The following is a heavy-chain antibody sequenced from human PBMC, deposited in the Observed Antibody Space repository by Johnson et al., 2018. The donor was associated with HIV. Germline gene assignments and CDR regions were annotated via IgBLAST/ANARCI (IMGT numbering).Heavy chain of an antibody. J-gene: IGHJ3*02. CDR2: ISWDGGST. CDR3: ARGNWGFAFDI. Sequence: VQVVESVGVVVQPGGSLRLSCAASGFTFDDYTMHWVRQAPGKGLEWVSLISWDGGSTYYADSVKGRFTISRDNSKNSLYLQMNSLRAEDTAVYFCARGNWGFAFDIWGQGTMVTVSS. CDR1: GFTFDDYT. V-gene: IGHV3-43*01. D-gene: IGHD7-27*01.